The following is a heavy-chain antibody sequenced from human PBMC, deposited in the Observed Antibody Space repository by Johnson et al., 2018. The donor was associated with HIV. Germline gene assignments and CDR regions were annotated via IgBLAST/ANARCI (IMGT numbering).Heavy chain of an antibody. CDR3: AREFPITMVRGVMIGDAFDI. Sequence: VQLVESGGGVVQPGGSLRLSCAASGFTFSTYGMHWVRQAPGKGLEWVAIISYDGSHKFYADSVKGRFTISRDNSKNTLYLQMNSLRAEDTAVYYCAREFPITMVRGVMIGDAFDIWGQGTMVTVSS. V-gene: IGHV3-30*03. J-gene: IGHJ3*02. CDR1: GFTFSTYG. CDR2: ISYDGSHK. D-gene: IGHD3-10*01.